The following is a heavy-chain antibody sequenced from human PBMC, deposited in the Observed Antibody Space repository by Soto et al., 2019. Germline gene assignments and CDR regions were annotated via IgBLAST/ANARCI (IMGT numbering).Heavy chain of an antibody. CDR2: IYYSGST. J-gene: IGHJ6*03. CDR1: GGSISSSSYY. V-gene: IGHV4-39*02. CDR3: AREGEDIVVVPALNYYYYMDV. Sequence: PSETLSLTCTVSGGSISSSSYYWGWIRQPPGKGLEWIGSIYYSGSTYYNPSLKSRVTISVDTSKNQFSLKLSSVTAADTAVYYCAREGEDIVVVPALNYYYYMDVWGKGTTVTVSS. D-gene: IGHD2-2*01.